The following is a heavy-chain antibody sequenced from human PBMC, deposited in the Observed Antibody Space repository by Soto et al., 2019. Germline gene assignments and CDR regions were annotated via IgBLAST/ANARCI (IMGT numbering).Heavy chain of an antibody. CDR1: GFTFSSYV. V-gene: IGHV3-23*01. CDR3: AKGDGIVVVSGAGIGFDY. D-gene: IGHD2-2*01. J-gene: IGHJ4*02. Sequence: EVQLLESGGGLVQPGGSLRLSCAASGFTFSSYVMSWVRQAPGKGLEWVSAIRGSGGTTYYADSVKGRFTISRDNSNNTLYLQMNSLRAGDTAVYYCAKGDGIVVVSGAGIGFDYWGQGTLVTVSS. CDR2: IRGSGGTT.